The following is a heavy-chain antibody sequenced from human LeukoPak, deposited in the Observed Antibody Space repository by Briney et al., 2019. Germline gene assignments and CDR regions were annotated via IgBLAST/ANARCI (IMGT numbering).Heavy chain of an antibody. CDR3: ARDYPADH. CDR1: GFTFSRFP. J-gene: IGHJ4*02. CDR2: ISSDGSDK. Sequence: GRSLRLSCAASGFTFSRFPMHWVRQAPGKGLEWVALISSDGSDKKYADSMKGRFTMSRDNSMNTLYLQMRSLRVEDTAVYYCARDYPADHWGQGTLVTVSS. V-gene: IGHV3-30-3*01.